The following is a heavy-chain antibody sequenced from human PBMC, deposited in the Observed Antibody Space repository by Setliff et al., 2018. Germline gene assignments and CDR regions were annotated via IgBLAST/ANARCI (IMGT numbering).Heavy chain of an antibody. D-gene: IGHD2-21*02. V-gene: IGHV4-39*07. Sequence: ASETLSLTCTVSGGSISSSSYYWGWIRQPPGKGLEWIGSIYYSGSTYYNPSLKSRLTISRDTSKNQVSLKLNSVTATDTAVYYCARDLGHGGDSDYWGQGILVTVSS. J-gene: IGHJ4*02. CDR1: GGSISSSSYY. CDR2: IYYSGST. CDR3: ARDLGHGGDSDY.